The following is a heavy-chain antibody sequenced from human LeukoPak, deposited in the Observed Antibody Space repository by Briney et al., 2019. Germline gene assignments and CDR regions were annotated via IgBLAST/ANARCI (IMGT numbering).Heavy chain of an antibody. CDR3: ARDMRHYRYYESDEYYFNFEY. V-gene: IGHV1-18*01. D-gene: IGHD3-22*01. CDR1: GYIFTSYG. CDR2: ISANNGHT. J-gene: IGHJ4*02. Sequence: VASVKVSCKASGYIFTSYGLSWVRQAPGQGLEWMGWISANNGHTHYAQKFQGRLTITRDMSTRTVDMELRGLRSDDTAVYYCARDMRHYRYYESDEYYFNFEYWGQGTLVTVSS.